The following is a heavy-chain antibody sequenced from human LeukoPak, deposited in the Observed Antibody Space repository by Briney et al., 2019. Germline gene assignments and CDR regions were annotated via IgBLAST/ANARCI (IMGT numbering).Heavy chain of an antibody. CDR3: SKGITLVRGFTDFDY. Sequence: GGSLRLSCAASGFTFSRFAMNWVRQAPGKGLEWVATIIDNGDRTYYADSVRGRFTLSRDNSNNTLSLQMNSLRAEDTATYYCSKGITLVRGFTDFDYGGQGTLVTVSS. J-gene: IGHJ4*02. D-gene: IGHD3-10*01. CDR2: IIDNGDRT. V-gene: IGHV3-23*01. CDR1: GFTFSRFA.